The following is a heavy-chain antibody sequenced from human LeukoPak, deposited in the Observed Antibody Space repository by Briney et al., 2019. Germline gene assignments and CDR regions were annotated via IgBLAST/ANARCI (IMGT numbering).Heavy chain of an antibody. J-gene: IGHJ4*02. CDR2: ISAYNGNT. D-gene: IGHD3-9*01. CDR1: GYTFTSYG. CDR3: VFDILTGSDFDY. Sequence: GASVKVSCKASGYTFTSYGISWVRQAPGQGLEWMGYISAYNGNTNYAQKLQGRVTMTTDTSTSTAYMELRSLRSDDTAVYYCVFDILTGSDFDYWGQGTLVTVSS. V-gene: IGHV1-18*01.